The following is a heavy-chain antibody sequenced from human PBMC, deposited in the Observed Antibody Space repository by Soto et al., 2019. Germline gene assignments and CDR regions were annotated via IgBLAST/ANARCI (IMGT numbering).Heavy chain of an antibody. Sequence: PGGSLRLSCAASGFSFSTYAMSWVRQAPGKGLEWVSAISGSGGNTYYADSVKGRFTISRDNSKNTLYLQMNCLRAEDTAVYYCSLDIWIAVAGTFYRGPGILVTGFS. V-gene: IGHV3-23*01. J-gene: IGHJ4*02. CDR2: ISGSGGNT. CDR3: SLDIWIAVAGTFY. CDR1: GFSFSTYA. D-gene: IGHD6-19*01.